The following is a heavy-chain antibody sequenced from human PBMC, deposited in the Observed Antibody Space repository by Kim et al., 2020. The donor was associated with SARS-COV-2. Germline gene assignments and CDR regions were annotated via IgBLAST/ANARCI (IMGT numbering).Heavy chain of an antibody. CDR2: IGTAGDT. Sequence: GGSLRLSCAASGFTFSSYDMRWVRQATGKGLEWVSAIGTAGDTYYPGSVKGRFTISRENAKNSLYLQMNSLRAGDTAVYYCARVVGYSSSWYHYDYWGQGTLVTVSS. D-gene: IGHD6-13*01. J-gene: IGHJ4*02. CDR1: GFTFSSYD. V-gene: IGHV3-13*04. CDR3: ARVVGYSSSWYHYDY.